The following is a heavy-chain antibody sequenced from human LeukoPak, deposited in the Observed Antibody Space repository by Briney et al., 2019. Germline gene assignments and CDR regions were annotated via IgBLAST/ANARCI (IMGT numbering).Heavy chain of an antibody. Sequence: GGSLRLSCAASGFTFSSYWMHWVRQAPGKGLVWVSRINSDGGSTSYADSVKGRFTISRDNAKNTLYLQMNSLRAEDTAVYYCARRGAGLYGDRFYYYYYYMDVWGKGTTVTISS. J-gene: IGHJ6*03. V-gene: IGHV3-74*01. D-gene: IGHD4-17*01. CDR1: GFTFSSYW. CDR2: INSDGGST. CDR3: ARRGAGLYGDRFYYYYYYMDV.